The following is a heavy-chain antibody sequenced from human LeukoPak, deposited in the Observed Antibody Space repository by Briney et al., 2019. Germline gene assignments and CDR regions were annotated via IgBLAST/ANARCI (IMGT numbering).Heavy chain of an antibody. V-gene: IGHV3-33*01. D-gene: IGHD6-13*01. CDR1: GFTFSSYG. CDR3: ARGRIAAAGTGVFDY. J-gene: IGHJ4*02. CDR2: IWYDGSNK. Sequence: GGSLRLSCAASGFTFSSYGMHWVRQAPGKGLEWVAVIWYDGSNKYYADSVKGRFTISGDNSKNTMYLQMNSLRAEDTAVYYCARGRIAAAGTGVFDYWGQGTLVTVSS.